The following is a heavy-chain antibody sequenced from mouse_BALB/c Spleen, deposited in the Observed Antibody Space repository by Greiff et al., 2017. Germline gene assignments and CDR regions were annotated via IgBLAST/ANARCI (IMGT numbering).Heavy chain of an antibody. CDR1: GYSITSDYA. V-gene: IGHV3-2*02. D-gene: IGHD2-14*01. CDR2: ISYSGST. Sequence: EVMLVESGPGLVKPSQSLSLTCTVTGYSITSDYAWNWIRQFPGNKLEWMGYISYSGSTSYNPSLKSRISITRDTSKNQFFLQLNSVTTEDTATYYCATRYYRYDGFAYWGQGTLVTVSA. J-gene: IGHJ3*01. CDR3: ATRYYRYDGFAY.